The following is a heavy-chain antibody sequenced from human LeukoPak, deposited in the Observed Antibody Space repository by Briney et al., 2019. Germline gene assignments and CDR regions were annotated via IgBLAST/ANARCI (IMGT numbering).Heavy chain of an antibody. V-gene: IGHV4-59*01. J-gene: IGHJ4*02. Sequence: SETLSLTCTVSGGSISSYYWSWIRQPPGKGLEWIGYIYYSGSTNYNPSLKSRVTISVDTSKNQFSLRLSSVTAADTAVYYCARGFDYVWGSHRALGYWGQGTLVTVSS. CDR2: IYYSGST. CDR1: GGSISSYY. CDR3: ARGFDYVWGSHRALGY. D-gene: IGHD3-16*02.